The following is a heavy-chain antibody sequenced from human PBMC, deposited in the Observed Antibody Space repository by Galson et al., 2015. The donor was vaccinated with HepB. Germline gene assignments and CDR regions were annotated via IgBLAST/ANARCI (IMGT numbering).Heavy chain of an antibody. CDR2: INPSGGST. Sequence: SVKVSCKASGYTFTSYYMHWVRQAPGQGLEWMGIINPSGGSTSYAQKFQGRVTMTRDTSTSTVYMELSSLRSEDTAVYYCASRYSSSTSSHKRGYYSYGMDVWGQGTTVTVSS. CDR1: GYTFTSYY. CDR3: ASRYSSSTSSHKRGYYSYGMDV. V-gene: IGHV1-46*01. D-gene: IGHD2-2*01. J-gene: IGHJ6*02.